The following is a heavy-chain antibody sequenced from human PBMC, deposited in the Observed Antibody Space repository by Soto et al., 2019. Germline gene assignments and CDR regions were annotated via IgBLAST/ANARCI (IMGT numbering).Heavy chain of an antibody. CDR3: ARDKNRNWFDP. Sequence: SETLSLTCTVSGGSISSYYWSWIRQPPGKGLEWIGYIYYSGSTNYNPSLKSRVTISVDTSKNQFSLKLSSVTAADTAVYYCARDKNRNWFDPWGQGTLVTVSS. V-gene: IGHV4-59*01. CDR2: IYYSGST. J-gene: IGHJ5*02. CDR1: GGSISSYY.